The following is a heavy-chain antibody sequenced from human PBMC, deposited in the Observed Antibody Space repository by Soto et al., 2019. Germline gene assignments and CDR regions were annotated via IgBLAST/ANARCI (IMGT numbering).Heavy chain of an antibody. J-gene: IGHJ4*02. V-gene: IGHV1-18*01. CDR3: ARDSPPIAY. CDR1: GYTFTNYG. Sequence: QVQLVQSGAEVKKPGASVKVSCKASGYTFTNYGISWVRQAPGQGLEWMGWISAYNGTTKYAQKLQGRVTLATDTSTSTAYMALRSLRSEDTAMYYWARDSPPIAYWGQGTLVNVAS. CDR2: ISAYNGTT.